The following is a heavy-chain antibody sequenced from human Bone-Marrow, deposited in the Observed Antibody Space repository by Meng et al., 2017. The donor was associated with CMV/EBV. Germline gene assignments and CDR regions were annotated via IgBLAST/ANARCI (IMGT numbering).Heavy chain of an antibody. D-gene: IGHD3-9*01. CDR1: GYTFTSYD. CDR3: ARGYYYFDWLLWDF. J-gene: IGHJ4*02. CDR2: MNPNSGNT. Sequence: ASVKVSCKASGYTFTSYDINWVRQATGQGLEWMGWMNPNSGNTGYAQKFQGRVTITRNTSISTAYMELSSLRSDDTAVYYCARGYYYFDWLLWDFWGQGTQVTVSS. V-gene: IGHV1-8*01.